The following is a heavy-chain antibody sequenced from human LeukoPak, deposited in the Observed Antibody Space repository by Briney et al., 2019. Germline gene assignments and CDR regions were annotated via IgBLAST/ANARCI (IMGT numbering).Heavy chain of an antibody. V-gene: IGHV4-39*07. J-gene: IGHJ4*02. CDR1: GGSISSSSYY. Sequence: TTSETLSLTCTVSGGSISSSSYYWSWIRQPPGKGLEWIGSIYYSGSTYYNPSLKSRVTISVDRSKNQFSLKLSSVTAADTAVYYCARVRLGYCSSTSCYSFDYWGQGTLVTVSS. CDR3: ARVRLGYCSSTSCYSFDY. D-gene: IGHD2-2*01. CDR2: IYYSGST.